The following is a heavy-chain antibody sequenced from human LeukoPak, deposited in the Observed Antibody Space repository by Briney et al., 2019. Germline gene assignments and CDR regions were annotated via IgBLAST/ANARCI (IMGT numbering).Heavy chain of an antibody. V-gene: IGHV3-23*01. CDR1: GFTFNNYA. J-gene: IGHJ3*02. D-gene: IGHD2-8*01. Sequence: PGGSLRLSCTASGFTFNNYAMSWVRQAPGKGLEWASAISGDGVTKYHADSVRGRFTISRDPSKNTVYLQMNSLRAEDTAVYYCARDRRPQWAFDIWGQGTMVTVSS. CDR3: ARDRRPQWAFDI. CDR2: ISGDGVTK.